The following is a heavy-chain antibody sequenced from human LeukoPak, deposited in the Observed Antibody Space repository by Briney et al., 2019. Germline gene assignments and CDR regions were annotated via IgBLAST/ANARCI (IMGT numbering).Heavy chain of an antibody. V-gene: IGHV3-30*02. CDR1: GFTFSSYG. D-gene: IGHD3-9*01. CDR2: IRYDGSNK. J-gene: IGHJ3*02. CDR3: AKDPYDILTGPTSDAFDI. Sequence: GGSLRLSCAASGFTFSSYGMHWVRQAPGKGLEWVAFIRYDGSNKYYADSVKGRFTISRDNSKNTLYLQMNSLRAEDTAVYYCAKDPYDILTGPTSDAFDIWGQGTMVTVSS.